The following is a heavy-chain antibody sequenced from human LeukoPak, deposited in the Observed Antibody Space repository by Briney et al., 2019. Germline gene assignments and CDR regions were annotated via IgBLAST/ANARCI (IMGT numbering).Heavy chain of an antibody. CDR3: AKDSYNWNYGLFDY. D-gene: IGHD1-7*01. V-gene: IGHV3-23*01. Sequence: GGSLRLSCAASGFTFSSYAMSWVRQAPGKGLEWVSGIRAGGGTTYYADSVKGRFTISRDSSKNTRYLQMNSLRAEDTAIYYCAKDSYNWNYGLFDYWGQGTLVTVSS. J-gene: IGHJ4*02. CDR2: IRAGGGTT. CDR1: GFTFSSYA.